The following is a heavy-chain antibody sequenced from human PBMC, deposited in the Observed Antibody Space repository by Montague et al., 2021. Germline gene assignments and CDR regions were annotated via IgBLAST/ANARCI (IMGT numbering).Heavy chain of an antibody. D-gene: IGHD5-12*01. V-gene: IGHV4-61*03. CDR1: GDSVSSRNHY. Sequence: SETLSLTCTVDGDSVSSRNHYWGWVPQRTGKGLEWHGHIQNMVNTKHHLTLSSRLTISADMSKNNLSLKLTSVTAADTAVYYCGRVTARDRATGYPFFDYWGLGKLVTVSS. CDR3: GRVTARDRATGYPFFDY. J-gene: IGHJ4*02. CDR2: IQNMVNT.